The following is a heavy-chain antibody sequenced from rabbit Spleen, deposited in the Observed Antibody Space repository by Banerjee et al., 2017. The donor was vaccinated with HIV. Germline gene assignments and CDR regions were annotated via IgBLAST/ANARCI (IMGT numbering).Heavy chain of an antibody. J-gene: IGHJ4*01. Sequence: QEQLEESGGDLVKPGASLTLTCTASGFDLSRDYYMCWVRQAPGKGLEWIACIYTGSSGRTYYASWAKGRFTISKTSSTTVTLQMTSLTAADTATYFCARADGTYWYYFDLWGPGTLVTVS. V-gene: IGHV1S45*01. CDR2: IYTGSSGRT. CDR1: GFDLSRDYY. CDR3: ARADGTYWYYFDL. D-gene: IGHD5-1*01.